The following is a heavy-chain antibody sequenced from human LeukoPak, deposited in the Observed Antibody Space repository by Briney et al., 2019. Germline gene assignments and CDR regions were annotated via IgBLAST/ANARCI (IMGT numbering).Heavy chain of an antibody. Sequence: GGSLRLSCPSSGFTFSSYRINWLRQAPGKGLAWVSSIGSSSSYIYYADSVKGRLTIPRDNAKNSLYLQMNSLRAEDTAVYYCARDLSVGAIREYYFDYWGQGTLVTVSS. CDR1: GFTFSSYR. V-gene: IGHV3-21*01. CDR3: ARDLSVGAIREYYFDY. J-gene: IGHJ4*02. CDR2: IGSSSSYI. D-gene: IGHD1-26*01.